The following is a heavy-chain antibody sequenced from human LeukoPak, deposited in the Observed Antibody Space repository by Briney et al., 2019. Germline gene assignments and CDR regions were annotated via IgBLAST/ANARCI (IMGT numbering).Heavy chain of an antibody. J-gene: IGHJ4*02. Sequence: GESLRLSCAASGFTFSSYGMHWVRQAPGKGLEWVAVISYDGSNKYYADSVKGRFTISRDNSKNTLYLQMNSLRAEDTAVYYCAVVPAAKDCFDYWGQGTLVTVSS. CDR3: AVVPAAKDCFDY. CDR1: GFTFSSYG. CDR2: ISYDGSNK. D-gene: IGHD2-2*01. V-gene: IGHV3-30*03.